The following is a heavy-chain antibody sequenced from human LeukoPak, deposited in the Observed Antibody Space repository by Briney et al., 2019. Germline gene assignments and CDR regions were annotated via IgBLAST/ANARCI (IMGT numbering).Heavy chain of an antibody. CDR3: AKAFRGGYYNLGGIDY. CDR1: GFTFDDYA. D-gene: IGHD1-26*01. Sequence: GGSLRLSCAASGFTFDDYAMHWVRQAPGKGLEWVSGISWNSGSIGYADSVKGRFTISRDNAKNSLYLQMNSLRAEDTALYYCAKAFRGGYYNLGGIDYWGQGTLVTVSS. J-gene: IGHJ4*02. CDR2: ISWNSGSI. V-gene: IGHV3-9*01.